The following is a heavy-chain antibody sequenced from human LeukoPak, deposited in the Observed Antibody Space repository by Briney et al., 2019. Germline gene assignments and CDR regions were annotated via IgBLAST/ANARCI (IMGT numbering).Heavy chain of an antibody. V-gene: IGHV3-23*01. CDR1: GFTFSTYS. CDR3: ASGYYYYYGMDV. Sequence: PGGSLRLSCAASGFTFSTYSMTWVRQAPGKGLEWVSTISGSGGSTYYADSVKGRFTISRDNSKNTLYLQMNSLRAEDTAVYYCASGYYYYYGMDVWGQGTTVTVSS. CDR2: ISGSGGST. J-gene: IGHJ6*02.